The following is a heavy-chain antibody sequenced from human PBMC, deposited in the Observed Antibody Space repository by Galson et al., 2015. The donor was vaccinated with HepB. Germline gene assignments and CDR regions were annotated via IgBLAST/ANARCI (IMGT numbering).Heavy chain of an antibody. V-gene: IGHV3-23*01. CDR2: IGGSGINM. CDR1: GFTFTNFA. CDR3: ATARGGYFDSSGFSN. Sequence: SLRLSCAASGFTFTNFAMNWVRQAPGKGLKWVSAIGGSGINMFYADSVRGRFTISRDNSKNTLFLEMTSLGVEDTAVYFCATARGGYFDSSGFSNWGQGTLVTVSS. J-gene: IGHJ4*02. D-gene: IGHD3-22*01.